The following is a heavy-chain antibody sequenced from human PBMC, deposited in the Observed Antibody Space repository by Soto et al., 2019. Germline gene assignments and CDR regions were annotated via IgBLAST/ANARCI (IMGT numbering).Heavy chain of an antibody. J-gene: IGHJ4*02. CDR3: ARGPGYYGSGRYFDY. V-gene: IGHV4-30-2*01. CDR2: IYHSGST. D-gene: IGHD3-10*01. Sequence: SETLSLTCAVSGGSISSGGYSWSWIRQPPGKGLEWIGYIYHSGSTYYNPSLKSRVTISVDRSKNQFSLKLSSVTAADTAVYYCARGPGYYGSGRYFDYWGQGTLVTVSS. CDR1: GGSISSGGYS.